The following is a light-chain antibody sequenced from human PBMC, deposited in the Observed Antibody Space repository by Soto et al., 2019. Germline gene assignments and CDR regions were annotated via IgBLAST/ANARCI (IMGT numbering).Light chain of an antibody. V-gene: IGKV1-12*01. CDR2: AAS. CDR3: QHVKGFPLT. J-gene: IGKJ4*01. CDR1: HDIARW. Sequence: DIQMTQSPSSVSALVGDRVAITCRASHDIARWLAWYQQQPGKAPRLLIYAASSLQSGVPTRFGGSGSGTDFTLTITDLQPEASAVYYCQHVKGFPLTLGGGTKVLIK.